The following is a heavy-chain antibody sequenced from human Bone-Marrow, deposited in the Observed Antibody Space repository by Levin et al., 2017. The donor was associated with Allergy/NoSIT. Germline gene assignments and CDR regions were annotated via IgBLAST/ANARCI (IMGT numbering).Heavy chain of an antibody. Sequence: PGGSLRLSCAASGFTFSSYAMSWVRQAPGKGLEWVSAISDSARSTYYADSVKGRFTISRDNSKNTLYLQMNSLRAEDTAIYYCAKDTLIHLWPNYFDYWGQGTLVTVSS. J-gene: IGHJ4*02. CDR2: ISDSARST. D-gene: IGHD5-18*01. CDR3: AKDTLIHLWPNYFDY. CDR1: GFTFSSYA. V-gene: IGHV3-23*01.